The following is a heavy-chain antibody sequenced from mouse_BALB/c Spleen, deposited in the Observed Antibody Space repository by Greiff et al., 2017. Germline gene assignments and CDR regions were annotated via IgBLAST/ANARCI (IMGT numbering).Heavy chain of an antibody. CDR3: ARGPPYWYFDV. CDR2: IYPGGGYT. V-gene: IGHV1-63*02. CDR1: GYTFTNYW. J-gene: IGHJ1*01. Sequence: VQLQESGAELVRPGTSVKISCKASGYTFTNYWLGWVKQRPGHGLEWIGDIYPGGGYTNYNEKFKGKATLTADTSSSTAYMQLSSLTSEDSAVYFCARGPPYWYFDVWGAGTTVTVSS.